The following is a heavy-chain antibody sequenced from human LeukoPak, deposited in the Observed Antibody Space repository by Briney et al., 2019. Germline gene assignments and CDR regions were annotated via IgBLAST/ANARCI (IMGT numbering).Heavy chain of an antibody. J-gene: IGHJ4*02. V-gene: IGHV3-53*01. CDR1: WFPVSIKY. CDR2: IYSGGST. Sequence: GGSVTLLGSPSWFPVSIKYMRWARQPPGGGRVWVSDIYSGGSTYYADPVKARFTISRDNSTNRLYLQMNCLRAEDTAVYYCARAYSSGEGVDYWGQGTLVTVSS. CDR3: ARAYSSGEGVDY. D-gene: IGHD6-19*01.